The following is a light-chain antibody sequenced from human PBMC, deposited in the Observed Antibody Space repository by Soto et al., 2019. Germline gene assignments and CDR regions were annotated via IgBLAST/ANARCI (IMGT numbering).Light chain of an antibody. CDR2: EVS. V-gene: IGLV2-14*01. CDR3: SSYTINRTYV. J-gene: IGLJ1*01. CDR1: SSDVGGYNY. Sequence: QSVLTQPASVSGSPGQSITISCTGTSSDVGGYNYVSWYQQQSGKAPKLIIHEVSNRPSGVSNRFSGSKSGNMASLTISGLQAEDEADYYCSSYTINRTYVFGTGTKVTVL.